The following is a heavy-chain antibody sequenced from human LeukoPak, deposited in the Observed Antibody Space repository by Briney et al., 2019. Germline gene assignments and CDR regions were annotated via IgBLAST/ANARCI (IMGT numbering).Heavy chain of an antibody. V-gene: IGHV4-59*08. D-gene: IGHD6-19*01. CDR1: GGSIRSYH. J-gene: IGHJ4*02. Sequence: SETLSLTCAVSGGSIRSYHWSWIRQPPGKGLEWIGYIYYSGSTNYNPPLKSRVTISVDTSKDQFSLKLSSVTAADTAVYYCARHRGYSSGFDYWGQGTLVTVSS. CDR3: ARHRGYSSGFDY. CDR2: IYYSGST.